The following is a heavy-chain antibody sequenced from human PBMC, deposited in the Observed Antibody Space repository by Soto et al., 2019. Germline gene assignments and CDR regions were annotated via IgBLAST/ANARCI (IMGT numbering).Heavy chain of an antibody. V-gene: IGHV4-39*01. CDR3: ARRRGYSYGYNYYYGMDV. D-gene: IGHD5-18*01. CDR2: IYYSGST. Sequence: AETLSLTCTVSGGSISSSSYYFFCIRQPPWKGLELIGSIYYSGSTYYNPSLKSRVTISVDTSKNQFSLKLSSVTAADTAVYYCARRRGYSYGYNYYYGMDVWGQGTTVTVSS. CDR1: GGSISSSSYY. J-gene: IGHJ6*02.